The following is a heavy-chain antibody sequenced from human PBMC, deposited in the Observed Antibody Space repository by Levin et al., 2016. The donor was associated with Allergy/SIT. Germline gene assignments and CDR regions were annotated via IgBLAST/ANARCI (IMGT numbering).Heavy chain of an antibody. CDR3: ARGYCSSTSCYYFDY. V-gene: IGHV1-18*01. J-gene: IGHJ4*02. Sequence: ASVKVSCKAPGYTFTSYGISWVRQAPGQGLEWMGWISAYNGNTNYAQKLQGRVTMTTDTSTSTAYMELRSLRSDDTAVYYCARGYCSSTSCYYFDYWGQGTLVTVSS. CDR1: GYTFTSYG. D-gene: IGHD2-2*01. CDR2: ISAYNGNT.